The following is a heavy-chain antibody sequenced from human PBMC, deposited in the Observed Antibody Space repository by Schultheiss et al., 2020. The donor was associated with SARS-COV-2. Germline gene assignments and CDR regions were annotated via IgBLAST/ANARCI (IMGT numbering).Heavy chain of an antibody. CDR2: INAGNGNT. Sequence: ASVKVSCKASGYTFTSYAMHWVRQAPGQRLEWMGWINAGNGNTNYAQKFQGRVTITADESTSTAYMELSSLRSEDTAVYYCARGHDVPSVDTAMVRGGFDYWGQGTLVTVSS. CDR3: ARGHDVPSVDTAMVRGGFDY. D-gene: IGHD5-18*01. CDR1: GYTFTSYA. V-gene: IGHV1-3*01. J-gene: IGHJ4*02.